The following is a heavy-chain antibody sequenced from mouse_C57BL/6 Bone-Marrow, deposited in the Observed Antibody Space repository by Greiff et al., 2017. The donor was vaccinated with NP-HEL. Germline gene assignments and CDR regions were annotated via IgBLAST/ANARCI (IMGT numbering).Heavy chain of an antibody. V-gene: IGHV3-6*01. D-gene: IGHD1-1*01. CDR1: GYSITSGYY. CDR3: AFHYYGSSLYWYFDV. CDR2: ISYAGSN. Sequence: DVKLQASGPGLVKPSQSLSLTCSVTGYSITSGYYWNWIRQFPGKKLAWMGYISYAGSNTSNPSPTNRISITRYTYKNQCFLKLKSVTTEDTATYYWAFHYYGSSLYWYFDVWGTGTPVTVSS. J-gene: IGHJ1*03.